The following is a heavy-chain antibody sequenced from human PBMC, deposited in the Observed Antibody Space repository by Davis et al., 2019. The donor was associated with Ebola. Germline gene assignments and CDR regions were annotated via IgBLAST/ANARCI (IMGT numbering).Heavy chain of an antibody. CDR1: GYTFTSYD. D-gene: IGHD3-22*01. Sequence: ASVKVSCKASGYTFTSYDINWVRQATGQGLEWMGWISAYNGNTNYAQKLQGRVTMTTDTSTSTAYMELRSLRSDDTAVYYCARAWYDSSGYFDDYWGQGTLVTVSS. V-gene: IGHV1-18*01. CDR2: ISAYNGNT. J-gene: IGHJ4*02. CDR3: ARAWYDSSGYFDDY.